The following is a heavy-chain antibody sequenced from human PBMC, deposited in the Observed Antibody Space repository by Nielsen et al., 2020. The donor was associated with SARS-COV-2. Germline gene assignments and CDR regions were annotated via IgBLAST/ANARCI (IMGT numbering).Heavy chain of an antibody. D-gene: IGHD3-10*01. CDR2: IYYSGST. Sequence: SETLSLTCTVSGGSISSGGYYWSWIRQHPGKGLEWIGYIYYSGSTYYNPSLKSRVTISVDTSKNQFSLKLSSVTAADTAVYYCARLAGYYYYMDVWGKGTTVTVSS. J-gene: IGHJ6*03. V-gene: IGHV4-31*03. CDR1: GGSISSGGYY. CDR3: ARLAGYYYYMDV.